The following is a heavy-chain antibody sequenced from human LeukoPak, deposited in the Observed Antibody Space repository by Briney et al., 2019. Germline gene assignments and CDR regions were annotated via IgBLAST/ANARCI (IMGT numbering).Heavy chain of an antibody. J-gene: IGHJ3*02. CDR2: ISYDGSNK. D-gene: IGHD3-22*01. CDR3: ARRLRRIVVPSGAFDI. CDR1: GFTFSSYA. V-gene: IGHV3-30-3*01. Sequence: GGSLRLSCAASGFTFSSYAMHWVRQAPGKGLEWVAFISYDGSNKYYADSVKGRFTISRDNSKNTLYLQMNSLRAEDTAVYYCARRLRRIVVPSGAFDIWGQGTMVTVSS.